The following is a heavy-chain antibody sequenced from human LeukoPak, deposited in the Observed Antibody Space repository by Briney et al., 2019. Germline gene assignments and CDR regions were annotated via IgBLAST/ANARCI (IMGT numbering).Heavy chain of an antibody. J-gene: IGHJ4*02. CDR2: IYYSGTT. D-gene: IGHD6-13*01. V-gene: IGHV4-59*01. Sequence: SETLSLTCTVSGVSISSYYWSWIRQPPGKGREWIGYIYYSGTTNYNPSLKSRVTISVDTSKNQFSLKLSSVTAADTAVYYCARGVYIAAAQYGYWGQGTLVTVSS. CDR3: ARGVYIAAAQYGY. CDR1: GVSISSYY.